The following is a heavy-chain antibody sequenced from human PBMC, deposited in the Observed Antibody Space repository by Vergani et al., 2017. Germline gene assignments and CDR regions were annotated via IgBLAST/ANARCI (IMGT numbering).Heavy chain of an antibody. Sequence: QVQLQESGPGLVKPSETLSLTCTVSGGSVSSGSYYWSWIRQPPGKGLGWIGYIYYSGSTNYNPSLKSRVTISVDTSKNQFSLKLSSVTAADTAVYYCARDKRGASGWFDYWGQGTLVTVSS. D-gene: IGHD6-19*01. V-gene: IGHV4-61*01. J-gene: IGHJ4*02. CDR3: ARDKRGASGWFDY. CDR1: GGSVSSGSYY. CDR2: IYYSGST.